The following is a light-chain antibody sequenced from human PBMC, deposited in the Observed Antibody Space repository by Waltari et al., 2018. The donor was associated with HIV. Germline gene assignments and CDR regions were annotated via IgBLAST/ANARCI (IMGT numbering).Light chain of an antibody. CDR2: H. CDR1: KLDEKY. CDR3: QAWDGDTVI. J-gene: IGLJ2*01. V-gene: IGLV3-1*01. Sequence: SNELIQPPSLSVSPGQTATITCSGEKLDEKYVCWYQQKAGHSPLLVIHHFSGTNSGNTATLTIAGTTFSDEAVYYCQAWDGDTVIFGGGTNLIVL.